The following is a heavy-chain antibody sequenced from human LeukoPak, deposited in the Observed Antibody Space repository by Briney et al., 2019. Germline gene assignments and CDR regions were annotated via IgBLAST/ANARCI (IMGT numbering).Heavy chain of an antibody. CDR2: ISGSGGST. V-gene: IGHV3-23*01. D-gene: IGHD3-22*01. CDR3: AKDLRGSGYYYY. CDR1: GFTFSSYA. J-gene: IGHJ4*02. Sequence: SGGSLRLSCAASGFTFSSYAMSWVRQAPGKGLEWVSAISGSGGSTYYADSVKGRFTISRDNSKNTLYLQMNSLRAEDTAVYYCAKDLRGSGYYYYWGQGTLVTVSS.